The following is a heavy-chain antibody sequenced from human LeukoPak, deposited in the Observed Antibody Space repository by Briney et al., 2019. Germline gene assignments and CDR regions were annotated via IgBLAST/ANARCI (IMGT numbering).Heavy chain of an antibody. D-gene: IGHD6-13*01. J-gene: IGHJ5*02. CDR1: GGSFSGYY. CDR3: ARGLPYSSSWYVFGRTWFDP. Sequence: SETLSLTCAVYGGSFSGYYWSWIRQPPGKGLEWIGEINHSGSTNYNPSLKSRVTISVDTSKNQFSLKLSSVTAADTAVYYCARGLPYSSSWYVFGRTWFDPWGQGTLVTVSS. CDR2: INHSGST. V-gene: IGHV4-34*01.